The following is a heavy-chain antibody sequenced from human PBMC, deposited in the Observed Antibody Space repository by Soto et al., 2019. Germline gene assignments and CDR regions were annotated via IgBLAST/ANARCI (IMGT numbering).Heavy chain of an antibody. J-gene: IGHJ4*02. V-gene: IGHV1-18*01. D-gene: IGHD1-1*01. CDR3: ARGRYGDY. CDR2: ISAHKGNT. CDR1: GYTFTSYG. Sequence: QVHLVQSGAEVKKPGASVKVSCKASGYTFTSYGITWVRQAPGQGLERMGWISAHKGNTDYAQKLQGRVIVTRETSTSTAYMELRSLRSDDTAVYYCARGRYGDYWGQGSLVNVSS.